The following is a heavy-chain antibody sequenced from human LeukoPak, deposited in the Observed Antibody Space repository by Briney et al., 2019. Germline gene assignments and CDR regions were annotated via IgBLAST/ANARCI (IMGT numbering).Heavy chain of an antibody. CDR3: ARDIPYCSGGSCYSVAFDI. D-gene: IGHD2-15*01. CDR1: GGSISIYY. V-gene: IGHV4-59*12. Sequence: SETLSLTCTVSGGSISIYYWSWIRQPPGAGREWMGYVYYSGSTTFRPSFKSRVTMSVDTSKNQFSLKLCSVNAADTAVYYCARDIPYCSGGSCYSVAFDIWGQGTMVTVSS. J-gene: IGHJ3*02. CDR2: VYYSGST.